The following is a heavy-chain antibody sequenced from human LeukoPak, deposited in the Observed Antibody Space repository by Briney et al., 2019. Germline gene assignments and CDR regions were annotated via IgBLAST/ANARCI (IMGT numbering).Heavy chain of an antibody. CDR3: ARVPNKIDQNWFDP. CDR1: GFTFSSYG. CDR2: ISYDGSNK. D-gene: IGHD2-8*01. V-gene: IGHV3-30*03. J-gene: IGHJ5*02. Sequence: GGSLRLSCAASGFTFSSYGMHWVRQAPGKGLEWVAVISYDGSNKYYADSVKGRFTISRDNSKNSLYLQMNSLRAEDTAVYYCARVPNKIDQNWFDPWGQGTLVTVSS.